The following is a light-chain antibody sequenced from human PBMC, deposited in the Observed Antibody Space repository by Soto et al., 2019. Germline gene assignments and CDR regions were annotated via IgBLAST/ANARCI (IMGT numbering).Light chain of an antibody. V-gene: IGKV3-20*01. J-gene: IGKJ1*01. CDR3: QQYARSPWT. CDR2: GSS. Sequence: EVVLTQSPGTLSLSPGQRATLSCRASQTISSGYSAWYQQRSGQTPRLLIYGSSSRASDIPDRFSGSGSGTDFTLTITRLEPEDFAVYYCQQYARSPWTFGQGTKVEIK. CDR1: QTISSGY.